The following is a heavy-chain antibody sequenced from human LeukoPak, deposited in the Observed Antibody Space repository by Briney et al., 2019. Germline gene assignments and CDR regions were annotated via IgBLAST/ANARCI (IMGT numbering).Heavy chain of an antibody. CDR2: IYSGGST. D-gene: IGHD3-10*01. CDR3: AREDYYGFRKAFDI. V-gene: IGHV3-53*01. J-gene: IGHJ3*02. Sequence: GGSLRLSCAASGFTVSSNYMSWVRQAPGKGLEWVSVIYSGGSTYYADSVKGRFTTSRDNSKNTLYLQMNSLRAEDTAVYYCAREDYYGFRKAFDIWGQGTMVTVSS. CDR1: GFTVSSNY.